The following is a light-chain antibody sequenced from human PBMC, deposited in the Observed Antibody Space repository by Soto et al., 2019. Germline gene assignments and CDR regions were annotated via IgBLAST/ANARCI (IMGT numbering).Light chain of an antibody. CDR1: QSVSSY. J-gene: IGKJ4*01. V-gene: IGKV3-11*01. CDR3: QQRSNWSGGT. CDR2: DAS. Sequence: EIVLTQSPATLSLSPGERATLSCRASQSVSSYLAWYQQKPGQAPRLLIYDASNRATGIPARFSGSGSGTDFTLTISSLEPEDFAVYYCQQRSNWSGGTFGGGTKVEIK.